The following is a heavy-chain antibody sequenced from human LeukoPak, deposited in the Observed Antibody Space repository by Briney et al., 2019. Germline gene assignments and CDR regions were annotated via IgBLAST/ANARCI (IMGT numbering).Heavy chain of an antibody. CDR1: SGSINRGDYY. D-gene: IGHD3-16*02. Sequence: SQTLSLTCTVSSGSINRGDYYWSWIRQPPGKGLEWIGYIYYSGSTSYNPSLKSRVTISVDTSKNQFSLRLSSVTAADTAVYYCARGPNYVWGSYRYFDYWGQGTLVTVSS. J-gene: IGHJ4*02. V-gene: IGHV4-30-4*01. CDR2: IYYSGST. CDR3: ARGPNYVWGSYRYFDY.